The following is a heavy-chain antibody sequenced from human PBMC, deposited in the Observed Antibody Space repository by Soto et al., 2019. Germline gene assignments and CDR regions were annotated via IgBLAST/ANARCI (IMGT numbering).Heavy chain of an antibody. J-gene: IGHJ4*02. D-gene: IGHD6-19*01. Sequence: ASVKVSCKASGYTFTSYGISWVRQAPGQGLEWMRWISAYNGNTNYAQKLQGRVTMTTDTSTSTAYMELRSLRSDDTAVYYSARSLLGIAVAGIGYWGQGPLVTVPS. CDR2: ISAYNGNT. CDR3: ARSLLGIAVAGIGY. CDR1: GYTFTSYG. V-gene: IGHV1-18*01.